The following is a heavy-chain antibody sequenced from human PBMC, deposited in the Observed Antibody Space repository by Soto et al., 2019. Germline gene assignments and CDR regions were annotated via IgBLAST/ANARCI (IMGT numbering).Heavy chain of an antibody. V-gene: IGHV3-15*07. J-gene: IGHJ3*01. CDR3: TTDYRVAVPDAFDF. Sequence: GGSLRLSCAASGFTFSRYSMNWVRQAPGKGLEWVGRIKSKTDGGTTDYAAPVKGRFTISRDDSKNTLYLQMNSLKTEDTAVYYCTTDYRVAVPDAFDFWAQGTMVTVSS. CDR1: GFTFSRYS. CDR2: IKSKTDGGTT. D-gene: IGHD6-19*01.